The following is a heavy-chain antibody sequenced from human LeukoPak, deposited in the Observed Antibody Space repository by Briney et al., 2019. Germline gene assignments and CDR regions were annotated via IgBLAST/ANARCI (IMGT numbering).Heavy chain of an antibody. CDR1: GFTFSSHG. Sequence: GGSLRLSCAASGFTFSSHGMNWVRQAPGKGLEWVAFIRYDGSNKYYADSVKGRFTISRDNSKNTLYLQMNSLRAEDTAVYYCAKDLIREMATIVSRLQGAYYFDYWGQGTLVTVSS. J-gene: IGHJ4*02. D-gene: IGHD5-24*01. CDR3: AKDLIREMATIVSRLQGAYYFDY. V-gene: IGHV3-30*02. CDR2: IRYDGSNK.